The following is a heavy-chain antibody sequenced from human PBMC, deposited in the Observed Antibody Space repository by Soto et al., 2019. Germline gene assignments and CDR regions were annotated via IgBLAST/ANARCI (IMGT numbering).Heavy chain of an antibody. D-gene: IGHD2-21*02. V-gene: IGHV3-23*01. CDR1: GFSFTNFA. Sequence: GGSLKLSCAASGFSFTNFAMSWVRQAPGKGLEWVAGIGASGDITWYADSVEGRLSISRDNSKNTLYLQLNSLRFEDTAVYYCAKDDFTDRGDDYFDYWGPGTLVTVSS. J-gene: IGHJ4*02. CDR3: AKDDFTDRGDDYFDY. CDR2: IGASGDIT.